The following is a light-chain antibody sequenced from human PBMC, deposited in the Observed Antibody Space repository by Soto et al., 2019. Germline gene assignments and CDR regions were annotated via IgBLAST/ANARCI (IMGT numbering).Light chain of an antibody. V-gene: IGLV2-14*03. J-gene: IGLJ1*01. CDR3: SSLTSNRIYV. CDR2: GVT. CDR1: HNDIGTYDY. Sequence: QSALTHPTSVSGSPGQSITISCTGNHNDIGTYDYVSWYQQHPGRAPRLLIHGVTTRPSGISDRFSASKSGLTASLTISGLQPQDEADYYCSSLTSNRIYVFGPGTKVTVL.